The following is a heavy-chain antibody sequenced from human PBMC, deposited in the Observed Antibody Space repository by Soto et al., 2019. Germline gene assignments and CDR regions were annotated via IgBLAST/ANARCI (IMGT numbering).Heavy chain of an antibody. CDR3: ARTPRQLDLFDY. Sequence: PSETLSLTCTFSCGSISSGGYYWSWIRQHPGKGLEWIGYIYYSGSTYYNPSLKSRVTISVDTSKNQFSLKLSSVTAADTAVYYCARTPRQLDLFDYWGQGTLVTVS. CDR1: CGSISSGGYY. J-gene: IGHJ4*02. CDR2: IYYSGST. V-gene: IGHV4-31*03. D-gene: IGHD6-13*01.